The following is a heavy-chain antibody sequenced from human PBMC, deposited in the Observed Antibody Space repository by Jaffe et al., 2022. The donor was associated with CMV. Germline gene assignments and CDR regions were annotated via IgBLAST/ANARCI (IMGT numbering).Heavy chain of an antibody. CDR1: GYRFISYY. CDR2: INPNTGDI. J-gene: IGHJ4*02. CDR3: ARSRGLGFLDF. Sequence: QVQMMQSGAEVQKPGASVKVSCKASGYRFISYYVHWVRQAPGQGLEWMGWINPNTGDINYGQKFQGRVTMTRATSISTAYMELSSLISTDTAVYYCARSRGLGFLDFWGQGTLVIVSS. V-gene: IGHV1-2*02. D-gene: IGHD3-10*01.